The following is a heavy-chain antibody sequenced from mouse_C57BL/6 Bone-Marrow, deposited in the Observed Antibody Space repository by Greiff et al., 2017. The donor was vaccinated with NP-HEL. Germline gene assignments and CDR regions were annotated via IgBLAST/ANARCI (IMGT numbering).Heavy chain of an antibody. V-gene: IGHV7-3*01. D-gene: IGHD2-3*01. CDR1: GFTFTDYY. Sequence: EVKLQESGGGLVQPGGSLSLSCAASGFTFTDYYMSWVRQPPGKALEWLGFIRNKANGYTTEYSASVKGRFTISRDNSQSILYLQMNALRAEDSATYYCARYGGWLPFDYWGQGTTLTVSS. J-gene: IGHJ2*01. CDR2: IRNKANGYTT. CDR3: ARYGGWLPFDY.